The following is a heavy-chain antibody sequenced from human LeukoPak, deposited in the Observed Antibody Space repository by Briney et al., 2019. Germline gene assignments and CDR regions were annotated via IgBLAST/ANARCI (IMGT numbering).Heavy chain of an antibody. Sequence: PSETLSLTCTVSGGSISTYYWNWIRQPPGKGLEWIGYIYYSGSTNYNPSLKSRVTISVDTSKNQFSLKLSSVTAADTAVYYCARDNGDYQMGDWFDPWGQGTLVTVSS. D-gene: IGHD4-17*01. V-gene: IGHV4-59*01. J-gene: IGHJ5*02. CDR1: GGSISTYY. CDR2: IYYSGST. CDR3: ARDNGDYQMGDWFDP.